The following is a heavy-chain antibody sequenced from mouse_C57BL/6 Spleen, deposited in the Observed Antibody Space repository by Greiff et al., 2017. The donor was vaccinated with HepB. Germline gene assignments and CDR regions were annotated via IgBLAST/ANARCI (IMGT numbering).Heavy chain of an antibody. D-gene: IGHD1-1*01. CDR1: GYAFSSSW. CDR2: IYPGDGDT. V-gene: IGHV1-82*01. CDR3: AREKANYGSSYDYFDY. J-gene: IGHJ2*01. Sequence: QVQLQQSGPELVKPGASVKISCKASGYAFSSSWMNWVKQRPGKGLEWIGRIYPGDGDTNYNGKFKGKATLTADKSSSTAYMHLSSLTSEDSAVYCCAREKANYGSSYDYFDYWGQGTTLTVSS.